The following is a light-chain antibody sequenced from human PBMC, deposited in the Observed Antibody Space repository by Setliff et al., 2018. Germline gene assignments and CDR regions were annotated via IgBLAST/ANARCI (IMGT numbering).Light chain of an antibody. J-gene: IGKJ4*01. Sequence: IVVTQSPDSLALSLGERATINCKSSQSLLYSSNKNNYLAWYQQKPGQPPKLLIYWASTRQSGVPDRFSGSGSGTDFTLTISSLQAEDVAVYYCQQYFTSPITFGAGTKVDIK. CDR2: WAS. V-gene: IGKV4-1*01. CDR3: QQYFTSPIT. CDR1: QSLLYSSNKNNY.